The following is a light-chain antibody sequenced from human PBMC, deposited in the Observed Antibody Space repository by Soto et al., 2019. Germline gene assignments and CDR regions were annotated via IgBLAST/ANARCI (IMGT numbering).Light chain of an antibody. CDR2: SNN. J-gene: IGLJ1*01. V-gene: IGLV1-44*01. CDR1: SSSIGSNT. Sequence: QSVLTQPPSASGTPGQRVPISCSGTSSSIGSNTVNWYQQLPGTAPKLLIYSNNQRPSGVPDRFSGSKSGTSASLAISGLQSEDEADYYCAAWDDSLNGYVFGTGTKVTVL. CDR3: AAWDDSLNGYV.